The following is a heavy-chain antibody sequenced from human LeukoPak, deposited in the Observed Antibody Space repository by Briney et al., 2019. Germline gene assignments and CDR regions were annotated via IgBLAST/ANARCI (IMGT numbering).Heavy chain of an antibody. CDR1: GFTFSNYD. CDR3: ARDATGGGDCFFDY. J-gene: IGHJ4*02. Sequence: GGSLRLSCAVSGFTFSNYDMHWVRQAPGKGLEWVAVIWYDGSNKYYADSVKGRFTISRDNSKNTLFLQMNSLRVEDTAVYYCARDATGGGDCFFDYWGQGTLVTVSS. CDR2: IWYDGSNK. D-gene: IGHD2-21*02. V-gene: IGHV3-33*01.